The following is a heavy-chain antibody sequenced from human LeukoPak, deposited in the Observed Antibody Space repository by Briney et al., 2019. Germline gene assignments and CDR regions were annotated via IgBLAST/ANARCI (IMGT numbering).Heavy chain of an antibody. CDR2: ISYDGSNK. CDR3: AREACPYRLCYYDSSGYSLNYYFDY. Sequence: GRSLRLSCAASGFTFSSYAMHWVRQAPGKGLEWVAVISYDGSNKYYADSVKGRFTISRDNSKNTLYLQMNSLRAEDTAVHYCAREACPYRLCYYDSSGYSLNYYFDYWGQGTLVTVSS. J-gene: IGHJ4*02. CDR1: GFTFSSYA. V-gene: IGHV3-30-3*01. D-gene: IGHD3-22*01.